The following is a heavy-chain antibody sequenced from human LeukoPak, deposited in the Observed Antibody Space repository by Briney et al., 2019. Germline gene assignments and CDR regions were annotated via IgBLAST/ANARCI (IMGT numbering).Heavy chain of an antibody. V-gene: IGHV4-39*07. Sequence: SETLSLTCSVSGGSISSTPYYWGWIRQPPGKGLEWIGSIYYSGSTYYNPSLKSRVTLSIDTSKNQFSLKLSSVTAADTAVYYCARVTGSITYIDFWGQGTLVTVSS. D-gene: IGHD3-10*01. J-gene: IGHJ4*02. CDR1: GGSISSTPYY. CDR2: IYYSGST. CDR3: ARVTGSITYIDF.